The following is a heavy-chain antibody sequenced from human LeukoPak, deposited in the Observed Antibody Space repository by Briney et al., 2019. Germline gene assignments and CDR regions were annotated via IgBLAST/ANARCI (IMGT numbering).Heavy chain of an antibody. D-gene: IGHD2/OR15-2a*01. CDR3: ATVLPEHARGPHDAFDI. CDR1: GYTLTELS. V-gene: IGHV1-24*01. Sequence: ASVKVSCKVSGYTLTELSMHWVRQAPGKGLEWMGGFDPEDGETIYAQKFQGRVTMTEDTSTDTAYMELSSLRSEDTAVYYCATVLPEHARGPHDAFDIWGQGTMVTVSS. CDR2: FDPEDGET. J-gene: IGHJ3*02.